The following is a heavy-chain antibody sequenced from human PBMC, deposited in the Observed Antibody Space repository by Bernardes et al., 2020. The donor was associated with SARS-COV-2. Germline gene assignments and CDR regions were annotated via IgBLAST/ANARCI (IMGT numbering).Heavy chain of an antibody. J-gene: IGHJ6*02. Sequence: GGSLRLSCAASGFTVSSNYMSWVRQAPGKGLEWVSLIYSGGTTYYADSVKGRFTIPRDNAKSTLYPQMNSLSAEDTAVYYCAREGGLERLGMDVWGQGTTVTVSS. CDR3: AREGGLERLGMDV. V-gene: IGHV3-53*01. D-gene: IGHD1-1*01. CDR2: IYSGGTT. CDR1: GFTVSSNY.